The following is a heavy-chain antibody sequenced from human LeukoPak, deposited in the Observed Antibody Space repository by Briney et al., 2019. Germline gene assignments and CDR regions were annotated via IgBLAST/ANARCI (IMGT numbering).Heavy chain of an antibody. CDR1: GFTFSSYG. D-gene: IGHD4-17*01. V-gene: IGHV3-30*02. Sequence: GGSLRLSCAASGFTFSSYGMHWVRQAPGKGLEWVAFIRYDGSNKYYADSVKGRFTISRDNSKNTLYLQMDSLRAEDTAVYYCAKNRGYGDYYFDYWGQGTLVTVSS. J-gene: IGHJ4*02. CDR2: IRYDGSNK. CDR3: AKNRGYGDYYFDY.